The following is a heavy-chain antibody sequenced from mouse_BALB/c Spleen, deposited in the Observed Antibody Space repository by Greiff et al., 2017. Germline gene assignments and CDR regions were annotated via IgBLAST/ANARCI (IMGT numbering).Heavy chain of an antibody. D-gene: IGHD3-1*01. CDR2: INPGSGGT. V-gene: IGHV1-54*01. CDR1: GYAFTNYL. CDR3: ARRAGSKGALYAMDY. J-gene: IGHJ4*01. Sequence: QVQLQQSGAELVGPGTSVKVSCKASGYAFTNYLIEWVKQRPGQGLEWIGVINPGSGGTNYNEKFKGKATLTADKSSSTAYMQLSSLTSDDSAVYFCARRAGSKGALYAMDYWGQGTSVTVSS.